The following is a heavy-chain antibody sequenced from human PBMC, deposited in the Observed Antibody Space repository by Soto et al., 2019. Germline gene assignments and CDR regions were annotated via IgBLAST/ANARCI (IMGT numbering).Heavy chain of an antibody. CDR3: ARGQRFYYWFDT. CDR2: IYSSGNT. CDR1: GGTISGYC. Sequence: ASETLSLTCSVSGGTISGYCWTWIRQPAGKGLEWIGRIYSSGNTKYNPSLQSRVTMSLDTSNNQFSLRLTSVTAADTAVYYCARGQRFYYWFDTWGNGT. D-gene: IGHD3-10*01. J-gene: IGHJ5*01. V-gene: IGHV4-4*07.